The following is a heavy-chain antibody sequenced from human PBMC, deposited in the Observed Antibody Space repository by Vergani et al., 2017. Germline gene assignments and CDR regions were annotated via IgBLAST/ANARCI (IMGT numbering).Heavy chain of an antibody. CDR1: GYTFTSYG. J-gene: IGHJ4*02. CDR3: ARDQTHYCSGGSCPSPY. D-gene: IGHD2-15*01. V-gene: IGHV1-18*01. Sequence: QVQLVQSGAEVKKPGASVKVFCKASGYTFTSYGISWVRQAPGQGLEWMGWISAYNGNTNYAQKLQGRVTMTTDTSTSTAYMELRSLRSDDTAVYYCARDQTHYCSGGSCPSPYWGQGTLVTVSS. CDR2: ISAYNGNT.